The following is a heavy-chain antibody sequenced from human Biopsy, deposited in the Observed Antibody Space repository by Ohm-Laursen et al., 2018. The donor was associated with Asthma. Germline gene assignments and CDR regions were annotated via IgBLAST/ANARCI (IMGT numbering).Heavy chain of an antibody. J-gene: IGHJ4*02. CDR2: ISFDGRYE. CDR3: ASRGGDFWSGYYMDY. CDR1: GFTFRKSA. V-gene: IGHV3-30*03. Sequence: SLRLSCAASGFTFRKSAMHWVRQVPGKGPEWVALISFDGRYEYYADSVKGRFTISRDNPMKRLYLQMSSLTAEDTAVYYCASRGGDFWSGYYMDYWGQGTLVTVSS. D-gene: IGHD3-3*01.